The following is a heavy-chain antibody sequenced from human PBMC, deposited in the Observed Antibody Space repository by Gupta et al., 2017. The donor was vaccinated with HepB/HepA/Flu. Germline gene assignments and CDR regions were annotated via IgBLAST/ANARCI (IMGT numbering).Heavy chain of an antibody. CDR1: GLTFSSQA. V-gene: IGHV3-30-3*01. Sequence: QVQLVESGGGGVQPGRSLRRSCAASGLTFSSQAMHVFRQAPGQRLEWVAVISYDGSNRYYADSVKGRVTISRDNSKNTLYLQMNSLRAEDTAVYYCAREGRSLGIPDYYYYYGMDVWGQGTTVTVSS. CDR3: AREGRSLGIPDYYYYYGMDV. CDR2: ISYDGSNR. J-gene: IGHJ6*02.